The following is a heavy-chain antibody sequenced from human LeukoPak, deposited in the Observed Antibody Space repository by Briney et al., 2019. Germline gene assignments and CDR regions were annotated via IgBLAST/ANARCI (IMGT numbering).Heavy chain of an antibody. J-gene: IGHJ4*02. D-gene: IGHD5-24*01. Sequence: SETLSLTCAVYGGSCNDYYCSWIRQPPGKGLEWISEIHPYGIFYYNSSLMSRVTISIDTSKSQFSLRLTSVTAADTAFYYCARGRDRSKAGDHWGQGSLVTVSS. V-gene: IGHV4-34*01. CDR2: IHPYGIF. CDR3: ARGRDRSKAGDH. CDR1: GGSCNDYY.